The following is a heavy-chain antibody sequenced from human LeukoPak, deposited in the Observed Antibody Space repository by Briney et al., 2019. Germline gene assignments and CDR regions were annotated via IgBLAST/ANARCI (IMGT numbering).Heavy chain of an antibody. J-gene: IGHJ6*02. Sequence: GGSLRLSCAASGFTFSSYEMNWVRQAPGKGLEWVSYISSSGSTIYYADSVKGRFTISRDNAKNSLYLQMNSLRAEDTAVYYCARSGGTKDYYYYYGMEVWGQGTTVTVSS. CDR3: ARSGGTKDYYYYYGMEV. CDR1: GFTFSSYE. CDR2: ISSSGSTI. D-gene: IGHD1-7*01. V-gene: IGHV3-48*03.